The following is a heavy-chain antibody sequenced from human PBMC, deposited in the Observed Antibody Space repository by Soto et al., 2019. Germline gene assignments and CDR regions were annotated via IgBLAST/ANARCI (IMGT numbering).Heavy chain of an antibody. J-gene: IGHJ4*02. Sequence: EVQLSDSGGGLVQPGGSLRLSCAASGFTFSNYAMSWVRQAPGKELEWVSSISSSGGSTDYADSVKGRFTISRDNSQNTLNLQMNSLRAEDTAIYFCAKNQHAMAHDYWGPGTLVTVSS. CDR3: AKNQHAMAHDY. CDR1: GFTFSNYA. V-gene: IGHV3-23*01. CDR2: ISSSGGST. D-gene: IGHD2-8*01.